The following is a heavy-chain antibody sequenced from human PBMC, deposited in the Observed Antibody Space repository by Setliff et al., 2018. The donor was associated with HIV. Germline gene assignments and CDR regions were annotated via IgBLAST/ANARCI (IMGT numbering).Heavy chain of an antibody. CDR2: ISYSGST. CDR1: GDSINSDY. Sequence: SETLSLTCTVSGDSINSDYWSWIRQTPGKGLEWIGGISYSGSTNYNPALQSRVTISIDTSKIQFSLKMNSVTAADTAVYYCAGIIATPGTTWGQGTLVTVSS. J-gene: IGHJ1*01. V-gene: IGHV4-59*03. D-gene: IGHD6-13*01. CDR3: AGIIATPGTT.